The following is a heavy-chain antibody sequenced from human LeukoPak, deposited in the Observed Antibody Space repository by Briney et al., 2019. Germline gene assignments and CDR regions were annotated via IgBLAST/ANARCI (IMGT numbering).Heavy chain of an antibody. CDR1: GYSFTSYW. CDR2: IYPGDSDT. J-gene: IGHJ3*02. V-gene: IGHV5-51*01. Sequence: GESLKISCKGSGYSFTSYWIGWVRPLPGKGLEWMGIIYPGDSDTRYSPSFQGQVTISADKSISTAYLQWSSLKASDTAMYYCARLLNTAMVYAFDIWGQGTMVTVSS. D-gene: IGHD5-18*01. CDR3: ARLLNTAMVYAFDI.